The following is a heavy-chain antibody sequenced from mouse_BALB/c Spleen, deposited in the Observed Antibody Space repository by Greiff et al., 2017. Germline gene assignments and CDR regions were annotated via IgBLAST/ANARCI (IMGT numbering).Heavy chain of an antibody. Sequence: EVHLVESGGGLVKPGGSLKLSCAASGFTFSSYTMSWVRQTPEKGLEWVATISSGGSYTYYPDSVKGRFTISRDNAKNTLYLQMSSLKSEDTAMYYCTRDSALSYGPFAYWGQGTLVTVSA. CDR3: TRDSALSYGPFAY. D-gene: IGHD1-2*01. J-gene: IGHJ3*01. V-gene: IGHV5-6-4*01. CDR2: ISSGGSYT. CDR1: GFTFSSYT.